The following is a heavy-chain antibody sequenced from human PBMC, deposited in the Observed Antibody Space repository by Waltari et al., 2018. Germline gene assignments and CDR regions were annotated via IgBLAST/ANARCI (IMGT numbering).Heavy chain of an antibody. V-gene: IGHV4-34*01. CDR3: ARDARWLHVLDY. CDR2: INHSGST. Sequence: QVQLQQWGAGLLKPSETLSLTCAVYGGSFSGYYWSWIRQPPGKGLEWIGEINHSGSTNYTPALKSRVTLSVDTSKNQFSLKLSSVTAADTAVYYCARDARWLHVLDYWGQGTLVTVSS. J-gene: IGHJ4*02. D-gene: IGHD3-22*01. CDR1: GGSFSGYY.